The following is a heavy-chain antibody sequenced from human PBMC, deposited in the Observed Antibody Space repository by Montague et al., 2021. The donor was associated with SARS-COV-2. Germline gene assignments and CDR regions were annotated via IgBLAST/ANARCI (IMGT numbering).Heavy chain of an antibody. Sequence: SETLSLTCADHGGSFSDNIWTWIRQPPGKGLEWIGEIYPGGSTHYNPSLRSRVTMSRDTPERQSSLKLNSVTAADAAIYYCARGTYAARLAFWGQGALVIVSS. V-gene: IGHV4-34*01. CDR3: ARGTYAARLAF. D-gene: IGHD6-6*01. J-gene: IGHJ4*02. CDR2: IYPGGST. CDR1: GGSFSDNI.